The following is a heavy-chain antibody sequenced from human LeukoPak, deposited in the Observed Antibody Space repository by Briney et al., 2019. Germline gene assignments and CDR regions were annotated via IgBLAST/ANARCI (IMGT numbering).Heavy chain of an antibody. CDR3: ARVGGDSGTSPRFFFDY. CDR2: IYYTGSA. CDR1: GGSVTSFY. J-gene: IGHJ4*02. Sequence: PSETLSLTCAVSGGSVTSFYWSWIRQSPGQGLEWIGHIYYTGSASYNPSLKSRLSISIDTSKNQFSLNLTSVTAADTAVYYCARVGGDSGTSPRFFFDYWGQETLVTVSS. D-gene: IGHD4-23*01. V-gene: IGHV4-59*02.